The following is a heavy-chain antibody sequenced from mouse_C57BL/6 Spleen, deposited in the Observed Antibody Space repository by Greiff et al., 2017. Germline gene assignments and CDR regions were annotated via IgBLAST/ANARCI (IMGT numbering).Heavy chain of an antibody. V-gene: IGHV5-4*01. CDR2: ISDGGSYT. D-gene: IGHD2-2*01. CDR3: ARVGGYLYYYAMDY. Sequence: EVQVVESGGGLVKPGGSLKLSCAASGFTFSSYAMSWVRQTPEKRLEWVATISDGGSYTYYPDNVKGRFTISRDNAKNNLYLQMSHLKSEDTAMYYCARVGGYLYYYAMDYWGQGTSVTVSS. J-gene: IGHJ4*01. CDR1: GFTFSSYA.